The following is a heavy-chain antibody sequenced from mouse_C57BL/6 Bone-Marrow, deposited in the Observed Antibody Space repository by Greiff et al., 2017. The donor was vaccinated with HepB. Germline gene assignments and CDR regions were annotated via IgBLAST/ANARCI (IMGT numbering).Heavy chain of an antibody. CDR3: ARHNGYYPFAY. CDR1: GYTFTSYD. CDR2: IYPRDGST. Sequence: QVQLKQSGPELVKPGASVKLSCKASGYTFTSYDINWVKQRPGQGLEWIGWIYPRDGSTKYNEKFKGKATLTVDTSSSTAYMELHSLTSEDSAVYFCARHNGYYPFAYWGQGTLVTVSA. D-gene: IGHD2-3*01. J-gene: IGHJ3*01. V-gene: IGHV1-85*01.